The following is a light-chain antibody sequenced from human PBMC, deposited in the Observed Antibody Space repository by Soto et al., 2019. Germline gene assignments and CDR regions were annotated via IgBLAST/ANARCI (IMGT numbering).Light chain of an antibody. CDR2: LEGSGSY. Sequence: QPVLTQSSSASASLGSSVKLTWTLSSGHSSYIIAWHQQQPGKAPRYLMKLEGSGSYNKGSGVPDRFSGSSSGADRYLTISNLRFEDEADYYCETWDSNTRVFGGGTKLTVL. CDR3: ETWDSNTRV. J-gene: IGLJ3*02. V-gene: IGLV4-60*02. CDR1: SGHSSYI.